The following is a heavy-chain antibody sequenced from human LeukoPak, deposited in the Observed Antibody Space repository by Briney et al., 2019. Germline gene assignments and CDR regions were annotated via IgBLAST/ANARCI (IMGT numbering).Heavy chain of an antibody. Sequence: PGGSLRLSCGASGFTFSSFAMHWVRQSPGKGLEYISAISSDGSRTYYANSVKGRFSISRDNPKNTLYLQMGSLRAEDMAVYYCARRDWNLGYFDYWGPGTLATVSS. CDR2: ISSDGSRT. D-gene: IGHD1-1*01. CDR1: GFTFSSFA. V-gene: IGHV3-64*01. J-gene: IGHJ4*02. CDR3: ARRDWNLGYFDY.